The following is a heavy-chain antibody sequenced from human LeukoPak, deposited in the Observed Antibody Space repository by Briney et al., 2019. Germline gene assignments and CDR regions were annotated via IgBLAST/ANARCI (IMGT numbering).Heavy chain of an antibody. CDR3: ARVSVGATMLAYFDY. CDR2: INPSGGIT. Sequence: ASVRVSCKASGYTFTNYYMHWVRQAPGQGLEWMGIINPSGGITNYAQKFQGRVTMTRDMSTSTVYMELSSLRSEDTAVYYCARVSVGATMLAYFDYWGQGTLVTVSS. D-gene: IGHD1-26*01. CDR1: GYTFTNYY. V-gene: IGHV1-46*01. J-gene: IGHJ4*02.